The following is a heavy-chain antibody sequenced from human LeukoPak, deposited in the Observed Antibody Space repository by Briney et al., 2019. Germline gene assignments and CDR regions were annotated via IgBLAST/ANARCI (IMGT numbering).Heavy chain of an antibody. V-gene: IGHV3-23*01. D-gene: IGHD4-11*01. CDR3: AKDLLPYGRITVFDY. CDR2: ISGSGGST. CDR1: GFTFSSYA. Sequence: GGSLRLSCAASGFTFSSYAMSWVRQAPGKGLEWVSAISGSGGSTYCADSVKGRFTISRDNSKNTLYLQMNSLRAEDTAVYYCAKDLLPYGRITVFDYWGQGTLVTVSS. J-gene: IGHJ4*02.